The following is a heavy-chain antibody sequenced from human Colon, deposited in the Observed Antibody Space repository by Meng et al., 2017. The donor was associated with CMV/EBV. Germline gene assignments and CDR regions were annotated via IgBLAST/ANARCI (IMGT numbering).Heavy chain of an antibody. CDR3: AKAGAASDYYYRGRDV. CDR1: GYAFTDYY. D-gene: IGHD1-26*01. J-gene: IGHJ6*02. Sequence: ASVKVSCKSSGYAFTDYYIHWLRQAPGQGLEWVGWINPYSGVTSYAQKFQGRVSMTRDTSITTAYMELTRLTSGDSAIYYCAKAGAASDYYYRGRDVWGQGTTVTVSS. V-gene: IGHV1-2*02. CDR2: INPYSGVT.